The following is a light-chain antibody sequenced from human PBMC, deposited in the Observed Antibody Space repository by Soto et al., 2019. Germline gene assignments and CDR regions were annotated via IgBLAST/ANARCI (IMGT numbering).Light chain of an antibody. CDR1: QGISNY. J-gene: IGKJ1*01. CDR3: QKYNSGPWT. CDR2: AAS. V-gene: IGKV1-27*01. Sequence: DIQMTQSPSSLSASVGDRVTITCRASQGISNYLAWYQQKPGKVPKLLIYAASTLQSGVPSRFSGSGSGTDFTLTISSLQTEDVATYYYQKYNSGPWTLGQGTNVYIK.